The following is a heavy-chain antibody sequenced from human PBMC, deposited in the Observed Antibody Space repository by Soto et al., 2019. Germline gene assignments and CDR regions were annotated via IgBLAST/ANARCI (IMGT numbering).Heavy chain of an antibody. J-gene: IGHJ5*02. D-gene: IGHD3-10*01. CDR1: GYSFTSYW. CDR3: ARHTYYYGSGSYYHNWFDP. V-gene: IGHV5-10-1*01. CDR2: IDPSDSYT. Sequence: LGESLKISCKGSGYSFTSYWISWVRQMPGKGLEWMGRIDPSDSYTNYSPSFQGHVTISADKSISTAYLQWSSLKASDTAMYYCARHTYYYGSGSYYHNWFDPWGQGTLVTVSS.